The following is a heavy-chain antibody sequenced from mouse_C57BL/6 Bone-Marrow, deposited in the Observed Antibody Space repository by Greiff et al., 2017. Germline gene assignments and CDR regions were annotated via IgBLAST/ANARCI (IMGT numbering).Heavy chain of an antibody. Sequence: EVKLMESGGDLVKPGGSLKLSCAASGFTFSSYGMSWVRQTPDKRLEWVATISSGGSYTYYPDSVKGRFTISRDNAKNNLYLQMSSLKSEDTAVYCCARQGYYAMDYCGQGTSVTVSS. CDR1: GFTFSSYG. V-gene: IGHV5-6*01. CDR2: ISSGGSYT. J-gene: IGHJ4*01. CDR3: ARQGYYAMDY.